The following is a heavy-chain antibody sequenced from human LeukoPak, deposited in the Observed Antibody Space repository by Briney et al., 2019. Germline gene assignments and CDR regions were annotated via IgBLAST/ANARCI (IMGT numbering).Heavy chain of an antibody. V-gene: IGHV1-46*01. Sequence: GSVKVSCKASGYTFTSYYMHWVRQAPGQGLEWMGIINPSGGSTSYAQKFQGRVTMTRDTSTSTVYMELSSLRSEDTAGYYCAREGGGGSLAYYYYGMDVWGQGTTVTVSS. CDR1: GYTFTSYY. D-gene: IGHD1-26*01. CDR3: AREGGGGSLAYYYYGMDV. J-gene: IGHJ6*02. CDR2: INPSGGST.